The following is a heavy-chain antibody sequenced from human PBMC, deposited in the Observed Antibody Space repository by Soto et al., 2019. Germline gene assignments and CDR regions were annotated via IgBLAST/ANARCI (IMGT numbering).Heavy chain of an antibody. CDR2: ISYDGSNK. V-gene: IGHV3-30*18. Sequence: QVQLVESGGGVVQPGRSLRLSCAASGFTFSSYGMHWVRQAPGKGLEWVAVISYDGSNKYYADSVKGRFTISRDNSKNTLYLQMNSLRAEDTAVYYCAKDQAAGAFDIWCQGTMVTVSS. CDR3: AKDQAAGAFDI. D-gene: IGHD3-10*01. CDR1: GFTFSSYG. J-gene: IGHJ3*02.